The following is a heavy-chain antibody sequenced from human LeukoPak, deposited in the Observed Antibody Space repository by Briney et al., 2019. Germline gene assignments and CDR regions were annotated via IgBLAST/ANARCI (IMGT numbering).Heavy chain of an antibody. D-gene: IGHD5-18*01. V-gene: IGHV4-34*01. CDR3: AREYLSGYSYGLGY. CDR1: GGSFSGYY. CDR2: INHSGST. Sequence: SETLSLTCAVYGGSFSGYYWSWIRQPPGKGLEWIGEINHSGSTNYNPSLKSRVTISVDTSKNQFSPKLSSVTAADTAVYYCAREYLSGYSYGLGYWGQGTLVTVSS. J-gene: IGHJ4*02.